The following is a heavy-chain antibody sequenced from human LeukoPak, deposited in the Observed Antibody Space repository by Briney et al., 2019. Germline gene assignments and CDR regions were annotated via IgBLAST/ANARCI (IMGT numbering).Heavy chain of an antibody. D-gene: IGHD5-18*01. V-gene: IGHV3-11*01. CDR2: ISSSGSTI. CDR1: GFTFSDYY. Sequence: PGGSLRLSCAASGFTFSDYYMSWIRQAPGKGLEWVSYISSSGSTIYYADSVKGRFTISRDIAKNSLDLQMNSLRAEDTAVYYCARALTAMDRADAFDIWGQGTMVTVSS. CDR3: ARALTAMDRADAFDI. J-gene: IGHJ3*02.